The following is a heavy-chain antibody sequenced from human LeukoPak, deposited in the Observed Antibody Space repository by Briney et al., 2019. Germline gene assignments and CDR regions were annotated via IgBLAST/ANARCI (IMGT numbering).Heavy chain of an antibody. CDR3: AREARVWGSCHDY. V-gene: IGHV3-21*01. CDR2: ISSSSSYI. Sequence: GGSLRLSCAASGFTFNNYPMGWVRQAPWKGLEWVSSISSSSSYIYYADSVKGRFTISRDNAKNSLYLQMNSLRAEDTAVFYCAREARVWGSCHDYWGQGTLVTVSS. D-gene: IGHD3-16*01. CDR1: GFTFNNYP. J-gene: IGHJ4*02.